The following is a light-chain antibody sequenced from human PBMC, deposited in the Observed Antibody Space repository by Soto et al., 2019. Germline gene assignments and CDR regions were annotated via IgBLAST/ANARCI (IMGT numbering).Light chain of an antibody. V-gene: IGKV3-20*01. Sequence: EIVLTQSPGTLSLSPGERATLSCRASQSVPSTYFAWYQQKPAQAPRLLIYGVSRMGTGIPDRFSGSGSGTDFTLTISRLEPEDFAVYYCQQYNVSPYAFGQGTKLEIK. J-gene: IGKJ2*01. CDR1: QSVPSTY. CDR3: QQYNVSPYA. CDR2: GVS.